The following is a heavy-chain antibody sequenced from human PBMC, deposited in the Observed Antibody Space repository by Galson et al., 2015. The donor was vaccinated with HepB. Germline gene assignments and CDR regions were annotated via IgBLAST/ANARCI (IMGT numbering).Heavy chain of an antibody. Sequence: SLRLSCAASGFTFSNYVMHWVRQAPGKGLEWVALTSHDNYDWYADSGKGRFTISRANSKNTMYLQMNSLRDEDAAVYYCARDGGTYASGSYYNLGWFDPWGQGTLVTVSS. CDR2: TSHDNYD. V-gene: IGHV3-30*04. D-gene: IGHD3-10*01. CDR1: GFTFSNYV. CDR3: ARDGGTYASGSYYNLGWFDP. J-gene: IGHJ5*02.